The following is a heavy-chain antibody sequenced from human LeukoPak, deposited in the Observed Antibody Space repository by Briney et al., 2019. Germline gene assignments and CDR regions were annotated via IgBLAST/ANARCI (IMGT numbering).Heavy chain of an antibody. CDR2: MNPNSGNT. CDR3: ARLFYDFWSGYPGRYGMDA. CDR1: GYTFTSYD. V-gene: IGHV1-8*01. D-gene: IGHD3-3*01. Sequence: ASVKVSCKASGYTFTSYDINWVRQATGQGLEWMGWMNPNSGNTGYAQKFQGRVTMTRNTSISTAYMELSSLRSEDTAVYYCARLFYDFWSGYPGRYGMDAWGQGTTVTVSS. J-gene: IGHJ6*02.